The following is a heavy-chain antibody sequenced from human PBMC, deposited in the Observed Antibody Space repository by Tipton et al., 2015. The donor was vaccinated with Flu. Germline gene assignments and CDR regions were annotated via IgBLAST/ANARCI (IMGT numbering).Heavy chain of an antibody. CDR2: ISSGNTYI. Sequence: SLRLSCTASGFNFNNYAMSWVRQAPGKGLEWVSSISSGNTYIYYADSVKGRFAISRDNAKDSLYLQMNSLRAEDTAVYYCARELSDYYDSSEGDAFDIWGQGTMVTVSS. CDR1: GFNFNNYA. V-gene: IGHV3-21*01. J-gene: IGHJ3*02. CDR3: ARELSDYYDSSEGDAFDI. D-gene: IGHD3-22*01.